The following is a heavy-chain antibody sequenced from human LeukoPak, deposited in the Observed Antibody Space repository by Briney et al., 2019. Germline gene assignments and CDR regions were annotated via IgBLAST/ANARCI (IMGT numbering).Heavy chain of an antibody. Sequence: GGSLRLSCAASGFTFDDYAMHWVRQAPGKGLEWVAVIWYDGSNKYYADSVKGRFTISRDNSKNTLYLQMNSLRAEDTAVYYCARDGDYYDSSGYPTYYYYYGMDVWGQGTTVTVSS. CDR2: IWYDGSNK. V-gene: IGHV3-33*08. CDR1: GFTFDDYA. J-gene: IGHJ6*02. CDR3: ARDGDYYDSSGYPTYYYYYGMDV. D-gene: IGHD3-22*01.